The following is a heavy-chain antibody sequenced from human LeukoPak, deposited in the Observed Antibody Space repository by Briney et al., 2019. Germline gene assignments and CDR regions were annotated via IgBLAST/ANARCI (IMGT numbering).Heavy chain of an antibody. CDR2: ISGSGGST. Sequence: GGSLRLSCAGSGFTFSSYGMSWVRQAPGKGLEWVSGISGSGGSTNYADSVKGRFTTSRDNSKNTLYLQMNSLRAEDTAVYYCAKDLSYGGNRGFDYWGQGTLVTVSS. CDR3: AKDLSYGGNRGFDY. CDR1: GFTFSSYG. D-gene: IGHD4-23*01. J-gene: IGHJ4*02. V-gene: IGHV3-23*01.